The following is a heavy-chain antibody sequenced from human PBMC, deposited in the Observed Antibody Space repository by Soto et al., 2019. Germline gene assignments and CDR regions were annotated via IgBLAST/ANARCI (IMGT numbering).Heavy chain of an antibody. J-gene: IGHJ4*02. CDR1: GGTFSSYA. CDR3: ASLLMQRSGSYRPIDY. Sequence: SVKVSCKASGGTFSSYAISWVRQAPGQGLEWMGGIIPIFGTANYAQKFQGRVTITADESTSTAYMELSSLRSEDTAVYYCASLLMQRSGSYRPIDYWGQGTLVTVSS. D-gene: IGHD1-26*01. V-gene: IGHV1-69*13. CDR2: IIPIFGTA.